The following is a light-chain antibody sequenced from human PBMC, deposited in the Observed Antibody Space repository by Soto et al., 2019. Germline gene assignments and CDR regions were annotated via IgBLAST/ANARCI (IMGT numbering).Light chain of an antibody. Sequence: EIVLTQSPGTLSLSPGEGATLSCRASQSVSSSYLAWYQQKPGQAPRLLIYGPSRRATGIPDRFSGSGSGTDFTLTISRLEPEDFAEYYCQQYGSLMWTFGQGTKVEIK. V-gene: IGKV3-20*01. CDR2: GPS. CDR1: QSVSSSY. CDR3: QQYGSLMWT. J-gene: IGKJ1*01.